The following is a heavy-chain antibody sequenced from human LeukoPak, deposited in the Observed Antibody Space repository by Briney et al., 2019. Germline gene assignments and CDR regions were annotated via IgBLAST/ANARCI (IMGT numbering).Heavy chain of an antibody. Sequence: GGSLRLSCAASGFTFSTYDMHWVRQAPGKGLEWVAIISYDGSNRYYADSVKGRFTISRDNSKNTLYLQLNSLRAEDTAVYYCAKGTMDGGQYYYDSSGGQGTLVTVSS. CDR1: GFTFSTYD. D-gene: IGHD3-22*01. CDR3: AKGTMDGGQYYYDSS. CDR2: ISYDGSNR. J-gene: IGHJ4*02. V-gene: IGHV3-30*18.